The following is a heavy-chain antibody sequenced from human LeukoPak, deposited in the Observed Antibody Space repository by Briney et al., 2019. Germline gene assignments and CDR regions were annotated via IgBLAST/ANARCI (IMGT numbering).Heavy chain of an antibody. Sequence: SGPALVKPTQTLTLTCTFSGFSLSTSGMCVSWIRQPPGKALEWLALIDGDDEKYYSTSLETRLTISKDPTTNQMVLTMTNMDPVDTATYYCARIKEVYSKGWYFDNWGQGTLVTVSS. CDR2: IDGDDEK. CDR3: ARIKEVYSKGWYFDN. V-gene: IGHV2-70*01. CDR1: GFSLSTSGMC. J-gene: IGHJ4*02. D-gene: IGHD6-19*01.